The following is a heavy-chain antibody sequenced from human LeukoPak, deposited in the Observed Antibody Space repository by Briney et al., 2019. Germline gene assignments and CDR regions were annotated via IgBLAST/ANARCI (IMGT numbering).Heavy chain of an antibody. V-gene: IGHV4-4*02. CDR3: ARDKTSMWEYNWFDP. CDR2: IYYSGST. J-gene: IGHJ5*02. CDR1: GGSISSSNW. D-gene: IGHD1-26*01. Sequence: PSETLSLTCGVSGGSISSSNWWSWVRQPPGKGLEWIASIYYSGSTYYNPSLKSRVTISVDTSKNQFSLKLRSVTAADTAVYYCARDKTSMWEYNWFDPWGQGTLVTVSS.